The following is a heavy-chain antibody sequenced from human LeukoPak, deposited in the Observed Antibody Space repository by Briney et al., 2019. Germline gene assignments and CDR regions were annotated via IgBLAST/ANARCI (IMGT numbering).Heavy chain of an antibody. CDR3: ARGTAGYSSGWYYFDY. CDR1: GFTFTSYG. J-gene: IGHJ4*02. D-gene: IGHD6-19*01. V-gene: IGHV3-30*02. CDR2: IWYDGSDK. Sequence: PGGSLRLSCAASGFTFTSYGMHWVRQAPGKGLEWVALIWYDGSDKYYVDSVKGRFTISRDNSKNTLYLQMNSLRAEDTAVYYCARGTAGYSSGWYYFDYWGQGTLVTVSS.